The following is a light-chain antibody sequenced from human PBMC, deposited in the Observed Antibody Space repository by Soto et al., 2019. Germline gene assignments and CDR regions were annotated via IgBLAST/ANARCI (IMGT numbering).Light chain of an antibody. CDR3: QQYSTYSGYT. V-gene: IGKV1-5*01. CDR2: DAS. J-gene: IGKJ2*01. CDR1: QSLNNW. Sequence: DIQMTQSPSTLSASVGDRVTITCRASQSLNNWLAWYQQKPGKAPKLLIFDASSLESGVPSRFSGSGSGTEFTLIISSLQPDDFATFYCQQYSTYSGYTFCQGTKVEI.